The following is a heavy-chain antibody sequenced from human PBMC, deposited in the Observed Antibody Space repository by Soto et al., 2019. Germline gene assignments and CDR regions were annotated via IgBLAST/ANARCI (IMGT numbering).Heavy chain of an antibody. Sequence: QVQLVESGGGVVQPGRSLRLSCAASGFTFSSYGMHWVRQAPGKGLEWVAVIWYDGSNKYYADSVKGRFTISRDNSKNTLYLQMNSLRAEDTAVYYCARDIQLGAFAIWGQGTMVTVSS. CDR1: GFTFSSYG. V-gene: IGHV3-33*01. J-gene: IGHJ3*02. CDR2: IWYDGSNK. CDR3: ARDIQLGAFAI. D-gene: IGHD5-18*01.